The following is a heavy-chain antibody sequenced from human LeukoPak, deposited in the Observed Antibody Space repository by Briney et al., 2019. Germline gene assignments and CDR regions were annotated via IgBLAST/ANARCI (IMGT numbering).Heavy chain of an antibody. CDR2: IYIGGNT. Sequence: GGSLRLSCAASGFSVSSNYMAWVRQAPGKGLEWVSVIYIGGNTYYGAFAKSRFTISRDNSRNTMYLRMNSLRVDETAVCYSAGELAVGASTEYFQDWGEGTLVTVSS. D-gene: IGHD1-26*01. CDR1: GFSVSSNY. J-gene: IGHJ1*01. V-gene: IGHV3-53*01. CDR3: AGELAVGASTEYFQD.